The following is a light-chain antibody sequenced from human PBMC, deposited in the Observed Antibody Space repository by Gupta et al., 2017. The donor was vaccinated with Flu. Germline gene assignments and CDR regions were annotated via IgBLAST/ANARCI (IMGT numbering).Light chain of an antibody. Sequence: SFTSACTGTFSDVGAYNYVSWYQQHPGKAPKLMIYDVTKRPSGVPERFSGSKSGNTASLTISGLQAVDEADYYCCSYATTYTWVFGGGTKLTVL. J-gene: IGLJ3*02. CDR2: DVT. CDR3: CSYATTYTWV. CDR1: FSDVGAYNY. V-gene: IGLV2-11*01.